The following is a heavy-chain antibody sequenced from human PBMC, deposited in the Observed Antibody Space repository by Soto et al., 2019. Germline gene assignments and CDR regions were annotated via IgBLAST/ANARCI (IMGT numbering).Heavy chain of an antibody. CDR1: GVSFGADA. CDR3: ARMDQLPTNDPYYFYLDV. V-gene: IGHV3-48*03. D-gene: IGHD2-2*01. CDR2: IGSSGMTS. Sequence: PGGSRRLSCAASGVSFGADAINGVGQAPGKGLEWVAYIGSSGMTSYYADSVKGGFTISRENAESSLYLRMHSLRAEDTAIYFCARMDQLPTNDPYYFYLDVWGTGTPVPVSS. J-gene: IGHJ6*03.